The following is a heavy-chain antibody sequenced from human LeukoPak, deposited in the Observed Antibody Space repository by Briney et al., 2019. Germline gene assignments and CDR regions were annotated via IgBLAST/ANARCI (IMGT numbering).Heavy chain of an antibody. V-gene: IGHV1-18*01. CDR2: IRAYNDDT. Sequence: GASVKVSCKASGYTFTSYGINWVRQAPGQGLEWVGWIRAYNDDTNYAPKFQGRVITTTDTSTNTAYMELRSLRSDDTAVYYCARDPLEYFDSSNHGHWGQGTLLTVSS. D-gene: IGHD3-22*01. CDR1: GYTFTSYG. J-gene: IGHJ4*02. CDR3: ARDPLEYFDSSNHGH.